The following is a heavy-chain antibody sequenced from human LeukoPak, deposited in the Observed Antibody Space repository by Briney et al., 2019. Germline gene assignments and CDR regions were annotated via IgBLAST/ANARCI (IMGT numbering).Heavy chain of an antibody. D-gene: IGHD3-22*01. CDR3: ARLYYYDTSEGMVV. Sequence: SETLSLTCTVSGDSISSYYWSWIRQPPGKGLEWIGYIYYSGSTNYNPSLKSRVTISVDTSKNQFSLKLSSVTAADTAVYYCARLYYYDTSEGMVVCGQGTTVTVSS. J-gene: IGHJ6*02. CDR2: IYYSGST. CDR1: GDSISSYY. V-gene: IGHV4-59*01.